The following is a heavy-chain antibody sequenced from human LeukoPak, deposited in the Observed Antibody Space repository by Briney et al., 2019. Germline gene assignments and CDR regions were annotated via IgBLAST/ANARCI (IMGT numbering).Heavy chain of an antibody. V-gene: IGHV4-59*08. D-gene: IGHD3-3*01. CDR2: IYYSGST. CDR3: ARLYYDFWSGYYSPSNYFDY. J-gene: IGHJ4*02. Sequence: SETLSLTCTVSGGSISSYYWSWIRQPPGKGLEWIGYIYYSGSTNYNPSLKSRVTISVDTSKNQFSLKLSSVTAADTAVYYCARLYYDFWSGYYSPSNYFDYWGQGALVTVSS. CDR1: GGSISSYY.